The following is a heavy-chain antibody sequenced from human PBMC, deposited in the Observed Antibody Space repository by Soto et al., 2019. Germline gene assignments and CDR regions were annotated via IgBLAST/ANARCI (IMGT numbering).Heavy chain of an antibody. V-gene: IGHV3-23*01. CDR1: GSLNTYG. Sequence: PGESLKISCTASGSLNTYGMSWVRQAPGKGLEWVSAIGGIGSSTHYADSAKGRFTISRDYSRNTVYLQMNSLSAEDTAVYYCASDRRTLTSLDSWGRGTLVTVSS. D-gene: IGHD3-16*01. J-gene: IGHJ5*01. CDR2: IGGIGSST. CDR3: ASDRRTLTSLDS.